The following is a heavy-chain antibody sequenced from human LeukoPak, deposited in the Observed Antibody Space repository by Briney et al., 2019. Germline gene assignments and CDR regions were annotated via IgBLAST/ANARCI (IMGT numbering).Heavy chain of an antibody. J-gene: IGHJ4*02. Sequence: GGSLRLSCAASGFTFSTYWMHWVRQAPGKGLVWVSRINLDGSSTSYADSVKGRFTISRDNAKNTLYLQVNSLRAEDTAVYYCARVSYLLDDYFDYWGQGTLVTVSS. CDR2: INLDGSST. CDR1: GFTFSTYW. CDR3: ARVSYLLDDYFDY. D-gene: IGHD2-15*01. V-gene: IGHV3-74*01.